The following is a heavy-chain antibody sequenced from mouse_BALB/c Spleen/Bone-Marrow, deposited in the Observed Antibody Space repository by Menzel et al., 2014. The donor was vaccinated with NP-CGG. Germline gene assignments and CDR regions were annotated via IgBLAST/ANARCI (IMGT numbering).Heavy chain of an antibody. J-gene: IGHJ1*01. Sequence: VHVKQSGPELEKPGASVKISCKASGYSFTGYNMNWVKQSNGKSLEWIGNIVPYYGGTDYNQKFKGKATLTVDKSSSTAYMQLKSRTSEDSAVYYCARVGDNRHFDVWGAGTTVTVSS. V-gene: IGHV1-39*01. D-gene: IGHD3-3*01. CDR1: GYSFTGYN. CDR3: ARVGDNRHFDV. CDR2: IVPYYGGT.